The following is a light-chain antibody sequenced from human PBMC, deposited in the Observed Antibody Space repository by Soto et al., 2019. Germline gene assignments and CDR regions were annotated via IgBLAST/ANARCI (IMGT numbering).Light chain of an antibody. CDR3: CSYAGSYTV. CDR1: SSDIGVYNY. Sequence: QSVLTQPRSVSGSPGQSVTISCTGTSSDIGVYNYVSWYQQHPGKAPQLMIYDVTKRPSGVPDRFSGSKSGYTASLTISGLQDEDEADYYCCSYAGSYTVFGGGTKLTVL. J-gene: IGLJ3*02. V-gene: IGLV2-11*01. CDR2: DVT.